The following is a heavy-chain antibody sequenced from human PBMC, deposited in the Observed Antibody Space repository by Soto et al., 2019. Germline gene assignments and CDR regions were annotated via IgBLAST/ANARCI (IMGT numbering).Heavy chain of an antibody. J-gene: IGHJ6*02. CDR3: ARARSTNYVFDMDV. D-gene: IGHD1-7*01. V-gene: IGHV4-59*01. Sequence: QVQLQESGPGLVKPSETLSLTCTVSGGSISTYYWSWIRQPPGKGLEWVGYIYYSGSTNYNPSLKSRVTISVDTSKNQFSLKLSSVTAADTAVYYCARARSTNYVFDMDVWGQGTTVTVSS. CDR2: IYYSGST. CDR1: GGSISTYY.